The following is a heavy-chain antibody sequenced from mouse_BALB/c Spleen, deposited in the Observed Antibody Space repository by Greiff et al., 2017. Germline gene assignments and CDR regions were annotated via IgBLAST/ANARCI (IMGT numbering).Heavy chain of an antibody. D-gene: IGHD2-3*01. CDR1: GFNIKDYY. CDR2: IDPENGNT. CDR3: ARGDDGFYFDY. J-gene: IGHJ2*01. V-gene: IGHV14-1*02. Sequence: EVQLQQSGAELVRPGALVKLSCKASGFNIKDYYMHWVEQRPEQGLEWIGWIDPENGNTIYDPKFQGKASITADTSSNTAYLQLSSLTSEDTAVYYCARGDDGFYFDYWGQGTTLTVSS.